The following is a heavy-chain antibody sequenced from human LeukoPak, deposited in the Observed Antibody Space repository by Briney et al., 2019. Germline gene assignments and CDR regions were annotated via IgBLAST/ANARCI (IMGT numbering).Heavy chain of an antibody. J-gene: IGHJ5*02. CDR3: ATDFSFGSGWYWGFDP. CDR1: GYTLTELS. Sequence: VASVKVSCKVSGYTLTELSMHWVRQAPGKGLEWMGGFDPEDGETIYAQKFQGRVTMTGDTSTDTAYMELSSLRSEDTAVYYCATDFSFGSGWYWGFDPWGQGTLVTVSS. D-gene: IGHD6-19*01. CDR2: FDPEDGET. V-gene: IGHV1-24*01.